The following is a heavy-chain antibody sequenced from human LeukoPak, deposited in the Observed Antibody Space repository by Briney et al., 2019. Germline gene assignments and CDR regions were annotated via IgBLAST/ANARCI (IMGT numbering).Heavy chain of an antibody. J-gene: IGHJ6*02. Sequence: ASVNVSCKASGYTFTSYDINWVRQATGQGLEWMGWMNPYSGNTDYAQKFQGRVTMTRNTSISTVYMELSSLRSEDTAVYYCASSLAYQLLSQAYYYGMDVWGQGTTVTVSS. CDR1: GYTFTSYD. V-gene: IGHV1-8*01. D-gene: IGHD2-2*01. CDR3: ASSLAYQLLSQAYYYGMDV. CDR2: MNPYSGNT.